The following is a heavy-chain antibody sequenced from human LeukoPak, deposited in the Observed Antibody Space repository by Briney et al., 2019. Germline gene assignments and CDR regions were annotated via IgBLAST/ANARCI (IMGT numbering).Heavy chain of an antibody. CDR2: IYYSGST. J-gene: IGHJ4*02. CDR1: GGSISSYY. D-gene: IGHD3-22*01. CDR3: ARSPGYYYDSSGYYPFDY. V-gene: IGHV4-59*01. Sequence: SETLSLTCTVSGGSISSYYWSWIRQPPGKGLEWIGYIYYSGSTNYNPSLKSRVTISVDTSKNQFSLKLSSVTAADTAVYYCARSPGYYYDSSGYYPFDYWGQGTLVTVSS.